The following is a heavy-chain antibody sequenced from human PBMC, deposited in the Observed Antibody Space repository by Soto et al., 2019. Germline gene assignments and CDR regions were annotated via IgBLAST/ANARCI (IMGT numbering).Heavy chain of an antibody. D-gene: IGHD3-9*01. Sequence: PGGSLRLSCSASGFTFSSYAMHWFRQAPGKGLEYVSAISSNGGSTYYADSVKGRFTISRDNSKNTLYLQMSSLRAEDTAVYYCVTFLALTGYYNVGDLDYWGQGTLVTVSS. V-gene: IGHV3-64D*06. CDR3: VTFLALTGYYNVGDLDY. CDR1: GFTFSSYA. J-gene: IGHJ4*02. CDR2: ISSNGGST.